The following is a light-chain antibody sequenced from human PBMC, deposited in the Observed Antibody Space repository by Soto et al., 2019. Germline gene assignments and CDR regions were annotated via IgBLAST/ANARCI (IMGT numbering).Light chain of an antibody. J-gene: IGKJ1*01. Sequence: EIVLTQSPGTLSLSPGERATLYCRASQSVSSSYLAWYQQKPGQAPRLLIYGASSRATGIPDRFSGSGSGTDFTLTISRLEPEDFAVYYCQQYGNSPQTFGQGTKVDIK. V-gene: IGKV3-20*01. CDR3: QQYGNSPQT. CDR2: GAS. CDR1: QSVSSSY.